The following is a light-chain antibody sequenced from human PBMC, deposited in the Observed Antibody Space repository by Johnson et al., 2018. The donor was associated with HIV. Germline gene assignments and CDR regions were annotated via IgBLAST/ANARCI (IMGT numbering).Light chain of an antibody. CDR3: GTWDSSLSVNYV. Sequence: SVLTQPPSVSAAPGQQVTISCSGSSSDMGNYAVSWYQQLPGTAPKLLIYENNKRPSGIPDRFSGSKSGTSATLGITGLQPGDEADYYCGTWDSSLSVNYVFGTGTKVTVL. J-gene: IGLJ1*01. CDR1: SSDMGNYA. CDR2: ENN. V-gene: IGLV1-51*02.